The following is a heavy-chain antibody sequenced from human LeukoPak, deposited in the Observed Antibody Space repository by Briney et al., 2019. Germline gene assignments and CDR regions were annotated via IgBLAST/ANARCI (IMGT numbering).Heavy chain of an antibody. J-gene: IGHJ4*02. V-gene: IGHV4-59*01. Sequence: SETLSLTCTVSGGSIGSYYWSWIRQPPGKGLEWIGYIYYSGSTNYNPSLKSRVTISVDTSKNQFSLKLSSVTAADTAVYYCAREVGGFDYWGQGTLVTVSS. CDR3: AREVGGFDY. CDR1: GGSIGSYY. D-gene: IGHD3-16*01. CDR2: IYYSGST.